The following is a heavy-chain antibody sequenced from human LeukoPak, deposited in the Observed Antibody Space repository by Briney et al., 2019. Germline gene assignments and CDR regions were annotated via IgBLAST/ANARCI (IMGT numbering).Heavy chain of an antibody. CDR3: AKDTYVLRGYFDF. J-gene: IGHJ4*02. D-gene: IGHD3-10*01. V-gene: IGHV3-23*01. CDR1: GFTFSSYA. CDR2: ISGSGGRT. Sequence: GGSLRLSCAASGFTFSSYAMSWVRQAPGKGLEWVSGISGSGGRTYYAYPVKGRFTISRDNSKHTLYLQMKSLRAEDTAVYYCAKDTYVLRGYFDFWGQGTLVTVSS.